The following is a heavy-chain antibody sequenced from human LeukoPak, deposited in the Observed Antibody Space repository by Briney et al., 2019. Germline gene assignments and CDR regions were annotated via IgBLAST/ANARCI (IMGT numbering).Heavy chain of an antibody. CDR2: INPNSGGT. CDR3: ARAGYRGPFFDY. Sequence: ASVKVSCKASGYTFTGYYMHWVRQAPGQGLEWMGWINPNSGGTNYAQKFQGWVTMTRDTSISTAYMELSRLRPDDTAVYYCARAGYRGPFFDYWGQGTLVTVSS. V-gene: IGHV1-2*04. J-gene: IGHJ4*02. D-gene: IGHD5-18*01. CDR1: GYTFTGYY.